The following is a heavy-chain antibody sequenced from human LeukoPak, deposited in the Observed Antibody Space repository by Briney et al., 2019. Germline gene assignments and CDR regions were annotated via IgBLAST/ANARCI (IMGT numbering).Heavy chain of an antibody. J-gene: IGHJ4*02. CDR2: IYYNGST. CDR1: GGSISSYY. V-gene: IGHV4-59*01. D-gene: IGHD3-22*01. Sequence: SETLSLTCTVSGGSISSYYWSWIRQPPGKGLEWIGYIYYNGSTNQNPSLKSQVTISVDTSKNQFSLKLSSVTAEDTAVYYCAREPGSPSSGYSLDYWGQGTLVTVSS. CDR3: AREPGSPSSGYSLDY.